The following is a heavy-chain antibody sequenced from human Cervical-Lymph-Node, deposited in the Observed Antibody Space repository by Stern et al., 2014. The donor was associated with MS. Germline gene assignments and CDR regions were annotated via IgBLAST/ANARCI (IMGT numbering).Heavy chain of an antibody. Sequence: VHLLESGGAVVQPGRSLRLSCAASGFTFSSYGMHWVRQAPGQGLEWVTVISVDGNHKFYAVYVKGRFTISRDNSKNTLHLQMNSVTPDDTAIYYCARDYEDTSMLFDHWGQGTLVTVSS. D-gene: IGHD2-8*01. V-gene: IGHV3-30*03. CDR2: ISVDGNHK. J-gene: IGHJ4*02. CDR3: ARDYEDTSMLFDH. CDR1: GFTFSSYG.